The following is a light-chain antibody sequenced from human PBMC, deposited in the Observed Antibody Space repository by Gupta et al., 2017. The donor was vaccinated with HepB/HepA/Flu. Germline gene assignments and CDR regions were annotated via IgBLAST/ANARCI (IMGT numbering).Light chain of an antibody. J-gene: IGLJ3*02. V-gene: IGLV8-61*01. CDR3: VLYMGSGIWV. CDR2: STN. CDR1: SGSVSTSYY. Sequence: QTVVTQEPSFSVSPGGTVTRTCGFGSGSVSTSYYPSWYQQTPGQPPRTLIYSTNTRSSGVPDRFSGSILGNKAALTITGAQADDESDYYCVLYMGSGIWVFGGGTKLTVL.